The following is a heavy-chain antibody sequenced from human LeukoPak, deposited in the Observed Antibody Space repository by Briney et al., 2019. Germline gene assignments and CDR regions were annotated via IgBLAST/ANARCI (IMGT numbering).Heavy chain of an antibody. Sequence: SETLSLTCTVSGGSISSSSYYWGWIRQPPGKGLEWIGSIDYSGSTYYNPSLKSRVIISVDKSKNQFSLKLTYVTAADTAVYYCAKDPHTGIAPDYWGQGTLVTVSS. V-gene: IGHV4-39*07. CDR3: AKDPHTGIAPDY. D-gene: IGHD5-18*01. CDR2: IDYSGST. J-gene: IGHJ4*02. CDR1: GGSISSSSYY.